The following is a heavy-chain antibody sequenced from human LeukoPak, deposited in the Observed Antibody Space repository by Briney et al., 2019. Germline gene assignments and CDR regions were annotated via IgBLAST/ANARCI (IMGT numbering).Heavy chain of an antibody. V-gene: IGHV4-4*08. D-gene: IGHD4-23*01. CDR3: ARLYPLGGNTVRGYYYYMDV. CDR2: TYTSGST. CDR1: GGSINSHY. Sequence: SETLSLTCSVSGGSINSHYWSWIRQPPGKGLEWIGYTYTSGSTNYSPSLKTRVTISIDKSSNQFSLKLRSVAATDTATYYCARLYPLGGNTVRGYYYYMDVWGKGTTVTVSS. J-gene: IGHJ6*03.